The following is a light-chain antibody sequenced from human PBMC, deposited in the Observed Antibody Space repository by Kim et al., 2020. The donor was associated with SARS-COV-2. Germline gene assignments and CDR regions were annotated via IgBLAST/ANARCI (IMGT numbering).Light chain of an antibody. CDR2: KDT. CDR1: ALPKQY. V-gene: IGLV3-25*03. J-gene: IGLJ3*02. Sequence: SYELTQPPSVSVSPGQTARITCSGDALPKQYAYWYQQKPGQAPVLIMYKDTERSSGIPERFSGSTSGTTVTLTIARVQAEDEADYYCQSADLSDTYAVFGGGTQLTVL. CDR3: QSADLSDTYAV.